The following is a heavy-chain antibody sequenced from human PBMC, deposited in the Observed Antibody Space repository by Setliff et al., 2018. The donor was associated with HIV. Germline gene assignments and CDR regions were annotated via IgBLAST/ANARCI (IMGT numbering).Heavy chain of an antibody. D-gene: IGHD6-19*01. CDR3: ARDSMGEIAVAGPDYFDY. V-gene: IGHV3-21*01. CDR1: TYISLS. J-gene: IGHJ4*02. Sequence: PGGSLRLSCSYTYISLSMLWVRQAPGKGLEWVSSISSSGVYTLHADSVKGRFTVSRDNAKNSLYLQMNSLRAEDTAVYYCARDSMGEIAVAGPDYFDYWGQGTLVTVSS. CDR2: ISSSGVYT.